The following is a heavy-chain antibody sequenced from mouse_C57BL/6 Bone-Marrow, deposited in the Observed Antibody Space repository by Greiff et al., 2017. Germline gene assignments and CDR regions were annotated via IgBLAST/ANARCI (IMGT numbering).Heavy chain of an antibody. CDR3: ARGMVTTGWYFDV. Sequence: VQLQQSGAELARPGASVKMSCKASGYTFTSYTMHWVKQRPGQGLEWIGYINPSSGYTKYNQKFKDKATLTADKSSSTAYMQLSSLTSEDSAVYYCARGMVTTGWYFDVWGTGTTVTVSS. J-gene: IGHJ1*03. CDR1: GYTFTSYT. CDR2: INPSSGYT. D-gene: IGHD2-2*01. V-gene: IGHV1-4*01.